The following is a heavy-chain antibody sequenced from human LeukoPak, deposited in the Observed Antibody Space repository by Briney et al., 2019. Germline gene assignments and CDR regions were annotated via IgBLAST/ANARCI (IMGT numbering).Heavy chain of an antibody. Sequence: GGSLRLSCADSGFTVSSNYMIWVRQAPGKGLEWVSVIYSGGSTYYADSVKGRFTISRDNSKNTLYLQMNSLRAEDTAVYYCARVFVPSYYYYYMDVWGKGTTVTVSS. V-gene: IGHV3-53*01. CDR2: IYSGGST. CDR3: ARVFVPSYYYYYMDV. CDR1: GFTVSSNY. J-gene: IGHJ6*03.